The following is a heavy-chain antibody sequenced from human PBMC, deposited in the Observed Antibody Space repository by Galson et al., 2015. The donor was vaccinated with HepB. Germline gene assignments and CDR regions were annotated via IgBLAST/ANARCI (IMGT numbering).Heavy chain of an antibody. CDR3: AKETQSSIAARRLPFYYYYYGMDV. J-gene: IGHJ6*02. V-gene: IGHV3-30*18. Sequence: SLRLSCAASGFTFSSYGMHWVRQAPGKGLEWVAVISYDGSNKYYADSVKGRFTISRDNSKNTLYLQMNSLRAEDTAVYYCAKETQSSIAARRLPFYYYYYGMDVWGQGTTVTVS. CDR2: ISYDGSNK. D-gene: IGHD6-6*01. CDR1: GFTFSSYG.